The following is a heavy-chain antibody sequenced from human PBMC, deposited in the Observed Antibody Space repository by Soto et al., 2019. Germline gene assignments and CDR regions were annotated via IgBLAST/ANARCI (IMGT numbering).Heavy chain of an antibody. D-gene: IGHD3-10*01. CDR3: AGDGEGGGYYFDY. Sequence: QVQLVESGGGVVQPGRSLRLSCAASGFTFSSYAMHWVRQAPGKGLEWVAVISYDGSNKYYADSVKGRFTISRDNSKNTLYLQRNSLRAEDTAVYYCAGDGEGGGYYFDYWGQGTLVTVSS. CDR1: GFTFSSYA. CDR2: ISYDGSNK. V-gene: IGHV3-30-3*01. J-gene: IGHJ4*02.